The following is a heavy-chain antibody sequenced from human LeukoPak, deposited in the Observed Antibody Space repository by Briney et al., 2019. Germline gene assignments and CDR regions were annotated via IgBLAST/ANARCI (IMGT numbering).Heavy chain of an antibody. CDR2: IYSGGST. Sequence: GGSLTLSCAPSGFSVGSNYMSWVRQAPGKGLEWVSVIYSGGSTYYADSVKGRFIFSRDNTKNTLYLQMSSLRAEDTAVYFCVRGYSFGPYGMDVWGQGATVTVSS. D-gene: IGHD2-15*01. CDR3: VRGYSFGPYGMDV. V-gene: IGHV3-53*05. CDR1: GFSVGSNY. J-gene: IGHJ6*02.